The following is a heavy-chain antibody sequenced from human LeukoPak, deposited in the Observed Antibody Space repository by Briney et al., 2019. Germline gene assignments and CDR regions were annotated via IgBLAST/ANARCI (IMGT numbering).Heavy chain of an antibody. CDR3: ARSPLSSSGWYRADY. CDR2: IDGSGST. Sequence: SETLSLTRTVTGGSIRTDYWNWIRQPAGKGLEWIGRIDGSGSTTFSPSLRSRVTMSVDSSKSQISLNLNSVTAADTAMYYCARSPLSSSGWYRADYWGQGTLVTVSS. D-gene: IGHD6-19*01. J-gene: IGHJ4*02. CDR1: GGSIRTDY. V-gene: IGHV4-4*07.